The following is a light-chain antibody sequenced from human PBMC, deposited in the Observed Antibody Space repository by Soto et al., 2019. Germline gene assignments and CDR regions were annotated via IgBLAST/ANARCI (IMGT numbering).Light chain of an antibody. V-gene: IGLV2-14*01. CDR1: SSDVGGYNY. J-gene: IGLJ2*01. CDR2: EVS. CDR3: SSYTSSSTHVV. Sequence: QSALTPPASVSGSPGQSSTISCTGTSSDVGGYNYVSWYQQHSGKAPKLMIYEVSNRPSGVSIRFSGSKSGNTASLTISGLQAEDEADYYCSSYTSSSTHVVFGGGTKLTVL.